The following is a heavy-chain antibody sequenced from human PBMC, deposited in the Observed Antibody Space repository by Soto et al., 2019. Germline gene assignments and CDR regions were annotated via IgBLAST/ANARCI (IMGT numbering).Heavy chain of an antibody. Sequence: QLQLQESGPGLVKPSETLSLTCTVSGGSISSSSYYWGWIRQPPGKGLEWIGSIYYSGSTYYNPSLKRRVTIAVDTAKNQSSLKLSSVTAADTAVYYCARRYYDVWSGYLDRGWFDPWGQGTLVTVSS. CDR1: GGSISSSSYY. J-gene: IGHJ5*02. V-gene: IGHV4-39*01. D-gene: IGHD3-3*01. CDR3: ARRYYDVWSGYLDRGWFDP. CDR2: IYYSGST.